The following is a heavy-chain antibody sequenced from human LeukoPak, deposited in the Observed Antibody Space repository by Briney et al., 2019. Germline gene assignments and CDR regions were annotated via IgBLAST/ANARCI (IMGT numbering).Heavy chain of an antibody. V-gene: IGHV1-2*02. D-gene: IGHD5-12*01. CDR2: INPNSVGT. CDR1: GYTFTGYY. J-gene: IGHJ4*02. Sequence: SVKFSCKAPGYTFTGYYMHWVRPAPGQGLEWMGWINPNSVGTNYAQQFQGRVTMTRDTSISTAYMEMSRLRSDDTAVYYWAGLPPPFADYGGQGTPVTVSS. CDR3: AGLPPPFADY.